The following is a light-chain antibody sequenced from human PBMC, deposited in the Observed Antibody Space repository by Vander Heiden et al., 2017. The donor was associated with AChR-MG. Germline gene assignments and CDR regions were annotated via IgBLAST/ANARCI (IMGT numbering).Light chain of an antibody. CDR1: TSNIGNNY. CDR2: END. Sequence: HSVLTQPPSVSAAPGQKVTISCSGSTSNIGNNYVSWYQQLPGTAPKLLSYENDRRPSGIPDRFSGSKSGASATLGITGLQTGDEADYYCGTWDDSLRAMIFGGGTTLTVL. J-gene: IGLJ2*01. CDR3: GTWDDSLRAMI. V-gene: IGLV1-51*02.